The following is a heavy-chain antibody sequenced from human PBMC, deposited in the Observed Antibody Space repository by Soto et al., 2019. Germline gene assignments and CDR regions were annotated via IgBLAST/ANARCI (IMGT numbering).Heavy chain of an antibody. CDR2: IYYSGST. CDR3: ARVLPYGDYGRFYYGMDV. J-gene: IGHJ6*02. CDR1: GCSISRYY. Sequence: KPSETLSLTCTVSGCSISRYYWSWIRQPPGKGLEYIGYIYYSGSTNYNPSLKSRVTISVDTSKDQFSLKLSSVTAADTAVYYCARVLPYGDYGRFYYGMDVWGQGTTVTVSS. V-gene: IGHV4-59*01. D-gene: IGHD4-17*01.